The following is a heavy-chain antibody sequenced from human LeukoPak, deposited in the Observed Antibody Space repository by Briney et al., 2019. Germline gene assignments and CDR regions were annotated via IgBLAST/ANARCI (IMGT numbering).Heavy chain of an antibody. CDR3: AKGRDYGDY. V-gene: IGHV3-7*01. Sequence: GGSLTLSRAVSGFTFSSYLMTWVRQVPGKGLQWVANINQDGREKYYMDSMKGRLNISRDNTENSVFLQLTSLRPEDTGIYFCAKGRDYGDYWGQGTLVAVSS. J-gene: IGHJ4*02. CDR2: INQDGREK. CDR1: GFTFSSYL.